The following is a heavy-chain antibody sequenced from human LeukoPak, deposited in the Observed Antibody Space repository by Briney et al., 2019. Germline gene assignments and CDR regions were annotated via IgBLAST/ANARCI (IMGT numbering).Heavy chain of an antibody. CDR3: ARVVRKWFGEGPFYFDY. CDR2: IYFSGST. D-gene: IGHD3-10*01. V-gene: IGHV4-39*07. J-gene: IGHJ4*02. Sequence: SETLSLTCTVSGGSISSGNYYWGWIRQPPGKGLEWIGTIYFSGSTYYNPSLKSRVTMSVDTSKNQFSLKLSSVTAADTAVYYCARVVRKWFGEGPFYFDYWGQGTLVTASS. CDR1: GGSISSGNYY.